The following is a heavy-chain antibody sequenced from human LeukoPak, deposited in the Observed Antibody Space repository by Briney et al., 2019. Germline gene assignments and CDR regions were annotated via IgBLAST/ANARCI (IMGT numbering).Heavy chain of an antibody. Sequence: GGSLRLSCAASGFTFSSYSMNWVRQAPGKGLEWVSSISSRSSYIYYADSVKGRFTISRDNARNSLYLQMNTLRAEDTAVYSCARGADGVSSNSRGWFDPWGQGTLVTVSS. CDR3: ARGADGVSSNSRGWFDP. CDR1: GFTFSSYS. CDR2: ISSRSSYI. D-gene: IGHD2-15*01. V-gene: IGHV3-21*01. J-gene: IGHJ5*02.